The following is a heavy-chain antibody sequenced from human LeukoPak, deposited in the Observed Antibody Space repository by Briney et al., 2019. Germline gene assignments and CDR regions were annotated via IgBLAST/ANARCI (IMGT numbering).Heavy chain of an antibody. V-gene: IGHV4-39*01. CDR1: GDSISSTSYY. CDR2: IYYSGNT. Sequence: SETLSLTCTVSGDSISSTSYYWGWIRQPPGKGLEWIGSIYYSGNTYYSPSLKSRVTIFVDTSKNQFSLKLSSVTAADTAVYYCAADSSGYYYGPYWGQGTLVTVSS. CDR3: AADSSGYYYGPY. J-gene: IGHJ4*02. D-gene: IGHD3-22*01.